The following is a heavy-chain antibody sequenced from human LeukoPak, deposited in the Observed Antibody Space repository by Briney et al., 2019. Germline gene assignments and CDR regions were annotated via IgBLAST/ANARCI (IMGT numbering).Heavy chain of an antibody. CDR2: INHSGST. Sequence: SETLSLTCAVYGGSFSGYYWSWIRQPPGKGLEWIGEINHSGSTNYNPSLKSRVTISVDTSKNQFSLKLSSVSAADTAVHFCARARGAVAAYFDYWGQGTLVTVSS. V-gene: IGHV4-34*01. CDR1: GGSFSGYY. J-gene: IGHJ4*02. D-gene: IGHD6-19*01. CDR3: ARARGAVAAYFDY.